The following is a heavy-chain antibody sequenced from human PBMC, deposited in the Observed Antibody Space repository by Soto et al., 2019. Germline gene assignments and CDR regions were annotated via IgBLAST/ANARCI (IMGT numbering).Heavy chain of an antibody. Sequence: GASVKVSCKASGGTFSSYAISWVRQAPGQGLEWMGGIIPIFGTANYAQKFQGRVTITADESTSTAYMGLSSLRSEDTAVYYCARDKGYCSSTSCPWDYWGQGTLVTVSS. CDR3: ARDKGYCSSTSCPWDY. J-gene: IGHJ4*02. V-gene: IGHV1-69*13. D-gene: IGHD2-2*01. CDR2: IIPIFGTA. CDR1: GGTFSSYA.